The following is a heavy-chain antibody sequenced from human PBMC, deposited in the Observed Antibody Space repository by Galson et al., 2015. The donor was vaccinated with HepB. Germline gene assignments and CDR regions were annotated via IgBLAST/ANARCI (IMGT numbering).Heavy chain of an antibody. CDR2: ISPYNGNT. D-gene: IGHD1-26*01. Sequence: SVKVSCKASGYTFTNYGISWVRQAPGQGLEWMGWISPYNGNTNYAQKVQGRVTMTTDTSTSTAYMELRSLRSDDTAVYYCARDTPISGSYYGEFDYWGQGTLVTVSS. CDR1: GYTFTNYG. V-gene: IGHV1-18*04. J-gene: IGHJ4*02. CDR3: ARDTPISGSYYGEFDY.